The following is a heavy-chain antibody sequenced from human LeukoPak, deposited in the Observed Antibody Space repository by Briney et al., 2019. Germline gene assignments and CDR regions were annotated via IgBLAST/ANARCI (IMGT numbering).Heavy chain of an antibody. V-gene: IGHV4-39*01. CDR2: IYYSGST. CDR3: ARLSEKQARAFDI. J-gene: IGHJ3*02. Sequence: SETLSLTCTVSGGSISSSSYYWGWIRQPPGKGLEWIGSIYYSGSTYYNPSLKSRVTISVDTSKNQFSLKLSSVTAADTAVYYCARLSEKQARAFDIWGQGTMVTVSS. CDR1: GGSISSSSYY.